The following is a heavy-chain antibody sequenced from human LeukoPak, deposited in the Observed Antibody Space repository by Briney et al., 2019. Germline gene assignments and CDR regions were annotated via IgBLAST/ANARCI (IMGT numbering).Heavy chain of an antibody. Sequence: VSVKVSCKASGYTFTSYGISWVRQAPGQGLEWMGWISAYNGNTNYAQKLQGRVTMTTDTSTSTAYMELRSLRSDDTAVYYCARVGRYFDWLPFLCDYWGQGTLVTVSS. CDR3: ARVGRYFDWLPFLCDY. CDR2: ISAYNGNT. J-gene: IGHJ4*02. CDR1: GYTFTSYG. D-gene: IGHD3-9*01. V-gene: IGHV1-18*01.